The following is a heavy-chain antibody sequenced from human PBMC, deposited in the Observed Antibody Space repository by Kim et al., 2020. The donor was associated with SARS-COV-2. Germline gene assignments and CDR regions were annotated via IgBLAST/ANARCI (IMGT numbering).Heavy chain of an antibody. CDR3: ANAPYYYDSSGYYTQDY. Sequence: GGSLRLSCAASGFTFSSYAMSWVRQAPGKGLEWVSAISGSGGSTYYADSVKGRFTISRDNSKNTLYLQMNSLRAEDTAVYYCANAPYYYDSSGYYTQDYWGQGTLVTVSS. J-gene: IGHJ4*02. CDR2: ISGSGGST. D-gene: IGHD3-22*01. CDR1: GFTFSSYA. V-gene: IGHV3-23*01.